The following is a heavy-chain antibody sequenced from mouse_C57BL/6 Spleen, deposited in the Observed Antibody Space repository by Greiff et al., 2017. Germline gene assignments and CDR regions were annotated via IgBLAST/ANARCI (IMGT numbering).Heavy chain of an antibody. CDR1: GYTFTSYW. CDR2: IYPGSGST. V-gene: IGHV1-55*01. D-gene: IGHD2-5*01. Sequence: QVQLQQPGAELVKPGASVKMSCKASGYTFTSYWITWVKQRPGQGLEWIGDIYPGSGSTNYNEKFKSEATLTVDTSSSTAYMQLSSLTSEDSAVYYCARGHYSKAMDYWGQGTSVTVSS. CDR3: ARGHYSKAMDY. J-gene: IGHJ4*01.